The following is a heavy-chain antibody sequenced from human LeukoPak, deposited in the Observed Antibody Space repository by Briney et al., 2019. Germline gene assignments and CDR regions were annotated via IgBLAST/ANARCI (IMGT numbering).Heavy chain of an antibody. CDR1: GYTFTGYY. CDR2: INPNSGGT. V-gene: IGHV1-2*04. CDR3: ARVDGYESRTPYYDILTGPDY. D-gene: IGHD3-9*01. J-gene: IGHJ4*02. Sequence: EASVKVSCKASGYTFTGYYMHWVRQAPGQGLEWMGWINPNSGGTNYAQKFQGWVTMTRDTSISTVYMELSSLRSEDTAVYYCARVDGYESRTPYYDILTGPDYWGQGTLVTVSS.